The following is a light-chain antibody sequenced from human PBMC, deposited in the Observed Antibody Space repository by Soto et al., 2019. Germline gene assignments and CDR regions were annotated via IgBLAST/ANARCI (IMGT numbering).Light chain of an antibody. Sequence: VLTQSPDTLSLSPGEIATLSCRASQGVSNSYLAWNKQQPGQAPRLLIFGASKRATGIPDMFSGSGSGTDFTITISRLEPEDFAVYYCQRYGDSPRWAFGQGTKVEIK. CDR2: GAS. CDR1: QGVSNSY. V-gene: IGKV3-20*01. CDR3: QRYGDSPRWA. J-gene: IGKJ1*01.